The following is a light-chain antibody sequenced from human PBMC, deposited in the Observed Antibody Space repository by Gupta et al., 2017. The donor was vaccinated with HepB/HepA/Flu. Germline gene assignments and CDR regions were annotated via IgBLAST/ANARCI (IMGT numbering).Light chain of an antibody. J-gene: IGLJ2*01. CDR1: SSNIGNNY. V-gene: IGLV1-51*01. Sequence: QAVLTQPPSVSAAPGQKVTISCSGISSNIGNNYVSWYQQLPGTAPKLLIYDNNKRPSGIPDRFSGSKSRTSATLGITGLQTGDEADYYCGTCDSGLSAGVVFGGGTKLTVL. CDR3: GTCDSGLSAGVV. CDR2: DNN.